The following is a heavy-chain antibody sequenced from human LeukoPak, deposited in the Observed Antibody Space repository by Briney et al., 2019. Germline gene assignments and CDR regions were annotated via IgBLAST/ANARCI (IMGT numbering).Heavy chain of an antibody. D-gene: IGHD2-15*01. CDR2: IYTSGST. J-gene: IGHJ4*02. CDR1: GGSISCEY. V-gene: IGHV4-4*07. CDR3: ARGGGHGPRATFDY. Sequence: SESLSLTCTVSGGSISCEYWSWIRQPAGKGLECIGRIYTSGSTNYNPPLKSRVTMSVDTSKNQFSLKLSYVTAADTAVYYCARGGGHGPRATFDYWGQGTLVTVSS.